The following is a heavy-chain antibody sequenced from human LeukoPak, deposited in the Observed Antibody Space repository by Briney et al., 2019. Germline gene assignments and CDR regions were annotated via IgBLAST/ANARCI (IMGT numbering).Heavy chain of an antibody. CDR1: GGSIRRYY. Sequence: PSETLSLTCTVSGGSIRRYYWSWIPETPGKGLEWIGYIYYSGSTNYNPSLKSRVTILVDSSKNQFSPKLSSVTAADTAVYYCARCDSSGYLNYYFDYWGQGTLVTVSS. CDR3: ARCDSSGYLNYYFDY. D-gene: IGHD3-22*01. J-gene: IGHJ4*02. V-gene: IGHV4-59*08. CDR2: IYYSGST.